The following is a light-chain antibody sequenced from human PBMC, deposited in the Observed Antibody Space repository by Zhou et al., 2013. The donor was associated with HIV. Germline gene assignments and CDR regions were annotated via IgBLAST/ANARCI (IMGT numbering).Light chain of an antibody. Sequence: DIQMTQSPSALSASVGDRVTITCRASQSISGWLAWYQQKPGKAPNLLIYMSSSLESGVPSRFSGSGSGTEFSLTISSLQPDDFATYYCQQYYTSSQTFGQGTKVEVK. CDR3: QQYYTSSQT. J-gene: IGKJ1*01. CDR1: QSISGW. V-gene: IGKV1-5*03. CDR2: MSS.